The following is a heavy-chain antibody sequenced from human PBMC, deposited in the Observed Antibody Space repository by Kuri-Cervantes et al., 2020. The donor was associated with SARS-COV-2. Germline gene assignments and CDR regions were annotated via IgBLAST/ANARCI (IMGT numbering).Heavy chain of an antibody. J-gene: IGHJ2*01. CDR2: INHSGST. CDR3: ARGRIGYSSGWSYWYFDL. V-gene: IGHV4-34*01. D-gene: IGHD6-19*01. Sequence: SETLSLTCAVYGGSFSGYYWSWIRQPPGEGLEWIGEINHSGSTNYNPSLKSRVTISVDTSKNQFSLKLSSVTAADTAVYYCARGRIGYSSGWSYWYFDLWGRGTLVTVSS. CDR1: GGSFSGYY.